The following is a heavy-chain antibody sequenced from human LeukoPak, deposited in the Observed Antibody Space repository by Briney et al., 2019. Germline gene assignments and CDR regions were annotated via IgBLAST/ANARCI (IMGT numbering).Heavy chain of an antibody. CDR2: MYHSGST. CDR1: GYSISSGHY. D-gene: IGHD3-22*01. J-gene: IGHJ4*02. Sequence: SETLSLTCAVSGYSISSGHYWGWIRQPPGKGLEWIGSMYHSGSTYYNPSLKSRVTISVDTSKNQFSLKLSSVTAADTAVYYCARVSADYYYDSSSDYWGQGTLVTVSS. V-gene: IGHV4-38-2*01. CDR3: ARVSADYYYDSSSDY.